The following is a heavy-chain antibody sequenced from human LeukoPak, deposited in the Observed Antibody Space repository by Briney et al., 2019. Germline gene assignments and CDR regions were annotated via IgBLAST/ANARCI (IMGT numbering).Heavy chain of an antibody. CDR3: ARGITMVRGPPDY. D-gene: IGHD3-10*01. V-gene: IGHV4-39*07. CDR2: IYYSGST. J-gene: IGHJ4*02. CDR1: GGSISSTSYY. Sequence: SETLSLTCTVSGGSISSTSYYWGWIRQPPGKGLEWIGSIYYSGSTDYNPSLKSRGTISVDTSKNQFSLKLSSVTAADTAVYYCARGITMVRGPPDYWGQGTLVTVSS.